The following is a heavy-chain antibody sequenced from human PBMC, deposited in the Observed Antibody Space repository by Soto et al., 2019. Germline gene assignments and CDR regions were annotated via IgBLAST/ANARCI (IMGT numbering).Heavy chain of an antibody. CDR3: AGGEAYYDFWSGYYRLYYYYGMDV. CDR1: GGTFSGYA. J-gene: IGHJ6*02. D-gene: IGHD3-3*01. CDR2: IIPIFGTA. V-gene: IGHV1-69*13. Sequence: SVKVSCKASGGTFSGYAIGWVRQAPGQGLEWMGGIIPIFGTANYAQKFQGRVTITADESTSTAYMELSSLRSEDTAVYYCAGGEAYYDFWSGYYRLYYYYGMDVWGQGTTVTVSS.